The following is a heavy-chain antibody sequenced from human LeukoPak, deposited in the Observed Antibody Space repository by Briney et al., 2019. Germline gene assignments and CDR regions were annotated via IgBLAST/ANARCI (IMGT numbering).Heavy chain of an antibody. CDR2: INTDGSST. J-gene: IGHJ4*02. D-gene: IGHD6-13*01. CDR1: GFTFSSYW. CDR3: AREFEESVWDSSLPFGY. Sequence: SGGSLRLSCAASGFTFSSYWMHWVRQAPGKGLVWVSRINTDGSSTSYADSVKGRFTISRDNSKNTLYLQMNSLRAEDTAVYYCAREFEESVWDSSLPFGYWGQGTLVTVSS. V-gene: IGHV3-74*01.